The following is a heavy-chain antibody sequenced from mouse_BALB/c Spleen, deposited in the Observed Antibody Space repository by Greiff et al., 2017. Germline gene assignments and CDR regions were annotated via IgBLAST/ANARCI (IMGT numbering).Heavy chain of an antibody. Sequence: EVQLVESGGGLVQPGGSRKLSCAASGFTFSSFGMHWVRQAPEKGLEWVAYISSGSSTIYYADTVKGRFTISRDNPKNTLFLQMTSLRSEDTAMYYCARLTGEAYWGQGTTLTVSS. J-gene: IGHJ2*01. CDR1: GFTFSSFG. V-gene: IGHV5-17*02. CDR3: ARLTGEAY. CDR2: ISSGSSTI.